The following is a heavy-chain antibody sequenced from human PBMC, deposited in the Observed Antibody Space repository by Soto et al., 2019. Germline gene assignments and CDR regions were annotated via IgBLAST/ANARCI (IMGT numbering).Heavy chain of an antibody. D-gene: IGHD2-2*01. J-gene: IGHJ6*03. Sequence: GGSLRLSCAASGFTFSSYSMNWVRQAPGKGLEWVSSISSSSSYIYYADSVKGRFTISRDNAKNSLYLQMNSLRAEDTAVYYCARASSTSSNYYYYYMDVWGKGTTVTVSS. CDR3: ARASSTSSNYYYYYMDV. V-gene: IGHV3-21*01. CDR1: GFTFSSYS. CDR2: ISSSSSYI.